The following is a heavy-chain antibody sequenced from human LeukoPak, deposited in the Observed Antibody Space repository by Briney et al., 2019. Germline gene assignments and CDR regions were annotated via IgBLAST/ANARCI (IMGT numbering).Heavy chain of an antibody. CDR2: ISYDGSNK. J-gene: IGHJ1*01. D-gene: IGHD2-15*01. CDR1: GFTFSSYG. CDR3: AKDKSVVVVAAEYFQH. V-gene: IGHV3-30*18. Sequence: GGSLRLSCAASGFTFSSYGMHWVRQAPGKGLEWVAVISYDGSNKYCADSVKGRFTISRDNSKNTLYLQMNSLRAEDTAVYYCAKDKSVVVVAAEYFQHWGQGTLVTVSS.